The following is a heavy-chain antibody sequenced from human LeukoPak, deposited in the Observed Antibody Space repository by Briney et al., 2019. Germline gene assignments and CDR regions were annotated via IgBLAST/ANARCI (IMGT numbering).Heavy chain of an antibody. Sequence: SETLSLTCTVSGVSISSYYWSWIRQPPGKGLEWIGYIYYSGSTNHNPSLKSRVTISVDTSKNQFSLKLSSVTAADTAVYYCARGGAGHFDFWGQGTLVTVSS. CDR3: ARGGAGHFDF. CDR2: IYYSGST. V-gene: IGHV4-59*01. J-gene: IGHJ4*02. D-gene: IGHD1-26*01. CDR1: GVSISSYY.